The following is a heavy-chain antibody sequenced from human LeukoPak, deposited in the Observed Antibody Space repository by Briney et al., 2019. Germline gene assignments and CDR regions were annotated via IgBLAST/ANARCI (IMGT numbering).Heavy chain of an antibody. CDR1: GYTLTELS. D-gene: IGHD3-10*01. CDR2: FDPEDGET. V-gene: IGHV1-24*01. CDR3: ATAFMTASSESYYGY. J-gene: IGHJ4*02. Sequence: ASVKVSCKVSGYTLTELSMHWVRQAPGKGLEWMGGFDPEDGETIYAQKFQGRVTMTEDTSTDTAYMELSSLRSEDTAVYYCATAFMTASSESYYGYWGQGTLVTVSS.